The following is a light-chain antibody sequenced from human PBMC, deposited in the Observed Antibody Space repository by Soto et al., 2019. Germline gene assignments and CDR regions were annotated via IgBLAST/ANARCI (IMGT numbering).Light chain of an antibody. CDR1: QSVDSY. CDR3: QQRSSWPLT. V-gene: IGKV3-11*01. CDR2: DAS. J-gene: IGKJ4*01. Sequence: EIVLTQSPATLSLSPGERATLSCRASQSVDSYVAWYQQNPGQAPRLLMYDASNRDIGIPARFSGSGSGTDFTLTISSLEPEDFAVYYCQQRSSWPLTFGGGTKVEI.